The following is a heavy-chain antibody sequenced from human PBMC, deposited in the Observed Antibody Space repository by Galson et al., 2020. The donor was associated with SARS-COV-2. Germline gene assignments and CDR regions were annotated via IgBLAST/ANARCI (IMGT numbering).Heavy chain of an antibody. Sequence: SETLSLTCTVSGGSIASYYGSWVRQPPGKGLEWIGYIYYTGDGTKSNPSFTSRVTMSVAASTNQFSLKLSSVTAADTATYYCARGDYSSSHFPYYYMDVWGKGTTVTVSS. CDR2: IYYTGDGT. J-gene: IGHJ6*03. V-gene: IGHV4-59*01. CDR3: ARGDYSSSHFPYYYMDV. CDR1: GGSIASYY. D-gene: IGHD6-13*01.